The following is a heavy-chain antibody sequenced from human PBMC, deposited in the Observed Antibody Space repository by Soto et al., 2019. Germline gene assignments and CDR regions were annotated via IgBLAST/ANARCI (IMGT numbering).Heavy chain of an antibody. D-gene: IGHD2-2*01. CDR1: GFTFSSYS. CDR3: ARGGADIVVVPAARHSYYYYGMDV. Sequence: GGSLRLSCSASGFTFSSYSMNWVRQAPGKGLEWVSSISSSSSYIYYADSVKGRFTISRDNAKNSLYLQMNSLRAEDTAVYYCARGGADIVVVPAARHSYYYYGMDVWGQGTTVTVSS. V-gene: IGHV3-21*01. CDR2: ISSSSSYI. J-gene: IGHJ6*02.